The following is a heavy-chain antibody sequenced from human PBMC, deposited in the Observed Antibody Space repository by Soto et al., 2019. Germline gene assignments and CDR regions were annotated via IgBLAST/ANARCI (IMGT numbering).Heavy chain of an antibody. CDR3: ARSPSITFGGVIVKPSFDY. CDR2: IIHSGST. D-gene: IGHD3-16*02. CDR1: GGSFSGYY. J-gene: IGHJ4*02. Sequence: SETLSLTCAVYGGSFSGYYWSWIRQPPGKGLEWIGEIIHSGSTNYNPSLKSRVTISVDTSKNQFSLKLSSVTAADTAVYYCARSPSITFGGVIVKPSFDYGAQGTLVTVSS. V-gene: IGHV4-34*12.